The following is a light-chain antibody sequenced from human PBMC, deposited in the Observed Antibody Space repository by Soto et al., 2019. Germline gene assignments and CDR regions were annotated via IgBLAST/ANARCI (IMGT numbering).Light chain of an antibody. CDR3: SSYAGSDVFV. CDR1: SSDIGSYNL. V-gene: IGLV2-23*02. J-gene: IGLJ1*01. Sequence: QSALTQPASVSGSPGQSITISCTGTSSDIGSYNLVSWYQQRPGKAPKLMIYEVNKRPSGVPDRFSGSRSGNTASLTVSGLQTEDEADYYCSSYAGSDVFVFGTGTKVTVL. CDR2: EVN.